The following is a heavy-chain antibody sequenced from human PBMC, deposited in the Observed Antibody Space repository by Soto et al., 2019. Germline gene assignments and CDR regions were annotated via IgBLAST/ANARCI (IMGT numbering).Heavy chain of an antibody. D-gene: IGHD2-21*01. Sequence: GGSLRLSCAASGFTFSNSPMSWVRQAPGKGLEWVSGISANGIPYYADSVMGRFTISRDNSKNTMSLQMNSLRAEDTAVYYCAKKSCDPNYPRLDNCGQGTLVTVSS. J-gene: IGHJ4*02. V-gene: IGHV3-23*01. CDR3: AKKSCDPNYPRLDN. CDR2: ISANGIP. CDR1: GFTFSNSP.